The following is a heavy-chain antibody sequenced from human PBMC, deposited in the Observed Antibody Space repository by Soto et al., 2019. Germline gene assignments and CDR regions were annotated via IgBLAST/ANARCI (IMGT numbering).Heavy chain of an antibody. CDR1: GGSIVSSHY. D-gene: IGHD3-3*01. V-gene: IGHV4-31*03. J-gene: IGHJ4*02. Sequence: TSETLSLICTVSGGSIVSSHYWTLMRQHPGKGLEWIGYIYHGGSTKYNPSLESRVTMSVDTSRNQISLNLISVTAADTAVYYCARGGAIFHYFDYWGPGTLVTVSS. CDR3: ARGGAIFHYFDY. CDR2: IYHGGST.